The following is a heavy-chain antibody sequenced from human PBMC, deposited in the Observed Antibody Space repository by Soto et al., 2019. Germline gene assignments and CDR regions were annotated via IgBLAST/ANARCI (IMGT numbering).Heavy chain of an antibody. D-gene: IGHD6-13*01. Sequence: GESLKISCKGSGYSFTIYCIGWVLQMPWKGLEWMGIIYPGDSDTRYSPSFQGQVTISADKSISTAYLQWSSLKASDTAMYYCARGAAAAGTSYYYGMDVWGQGTTVTVSS. CDR2: IYPGDSDT. CDR1: GYSFTIYC. J-gene: IGHJ6*02. V-gene: IGHV5-51*01. CDR3: ARGAAAAGTSYYYGMDV.